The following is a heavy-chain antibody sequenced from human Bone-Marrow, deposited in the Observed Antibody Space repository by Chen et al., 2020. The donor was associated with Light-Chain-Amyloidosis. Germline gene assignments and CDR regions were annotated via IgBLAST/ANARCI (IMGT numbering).Heavy chain of an antibody. Sequence: EVQLEQPGPEVKKPGESLKISCKGAGNTFPNYWIGWVRQMPGKGLEWMGVIYPDDSDARYSPSFEGQVTISADKSITTAYLQWRSLKASDTAMYYCARRRDGYNFDYWGQGTLVTVSS. CDR1: GNTFPNYW. CDR2: IYPDDSDA. J-gene: IGHJ4*02. V-gene: IGHV5-51*01. CDR3: ARRRDGYNFDY. D-gene: IGHD5-12*01.